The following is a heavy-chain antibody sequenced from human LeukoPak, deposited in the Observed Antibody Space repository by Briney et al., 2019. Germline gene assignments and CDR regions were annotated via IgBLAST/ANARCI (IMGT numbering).Heavy chain of an antibody. Sequence: SVKVSCKASGGTFSSYAISWVRQAPGQGLEWMGGIIPIFGIANYAQKFQGRVTVTTDESTSTAYMELSSLRSEDTAVYYCARGYCSSTSCYTAYYYYYMDVWGKGTTVTVSS. CDR3: ARGYCSSTSCYTAYYYYYMDV. V-gene: IGHV1-69*05. CDR1: GGTFSSYA. CDR2: IIPIFGIA. J-gene: IGHJ6*03. D-gene: IGHD2-2*02.